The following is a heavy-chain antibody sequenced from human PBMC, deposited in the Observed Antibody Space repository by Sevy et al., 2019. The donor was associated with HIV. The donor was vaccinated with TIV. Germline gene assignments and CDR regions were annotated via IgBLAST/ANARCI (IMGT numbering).Heavy chain of an antibody. D-gene: IGHD3-3*01. CDR2: INAGNGNT. CDR1: GYTFTSYA. J-gene: IGHJ4*02. V-gene: IGHV1-3*01. Sequence: ASVKVSCKASGYTFTSYAMHWVRQAPGQRLEWMGWINAGNGNTKYSQTFQGRVTITRDTSASTAYMELSSLRSEDTAVYYCAREAGRITIFGVVPIWGQGTLVTVSS. CDR3: AREAGRITIFGVVPI.